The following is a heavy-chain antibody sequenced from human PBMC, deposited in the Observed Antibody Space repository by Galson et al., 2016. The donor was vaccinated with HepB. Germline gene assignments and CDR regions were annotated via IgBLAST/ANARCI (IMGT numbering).Heavy chain of an antibody. Sequence: SLRLSCAASGFTISSNYMNWVRQTPGKGLEWVSFISSGGTTYHAGSVKGRFTISRDRSKSTLYLQMNSLRSEDTAVYYCATATNFYRYYGMYVWGQGTTVIVSS. V-gene: IGHV3-53*01. CDR3: ATATNFYRYYGMYV. J-gene: IGHJ6*02. CDR2: ISSGGTT. CDR1: GFTISSNY.